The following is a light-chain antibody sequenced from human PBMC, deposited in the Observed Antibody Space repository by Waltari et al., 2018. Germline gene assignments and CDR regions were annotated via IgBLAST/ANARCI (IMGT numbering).Light chain of an antibody. V-gene: IGKV4-1*01. Sequence: DIVMTQSPESLPLSLGERATINCKSTQSVLSSSDSRNYLAWYQQRQGQSPKLLIYWASTREFGVPDRFTGSGSGTDFTLTISSLQAEDVAVYYCQQYFSLPWTFGQGTKVEL. CDR3: QQYFSLPWT. J-gene: IGKJ1*01. CDR1: QSVLSSSDSRNY. CDR2: WAS.